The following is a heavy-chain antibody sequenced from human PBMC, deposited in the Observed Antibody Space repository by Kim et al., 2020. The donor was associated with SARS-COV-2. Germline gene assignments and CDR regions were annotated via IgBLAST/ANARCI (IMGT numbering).Heavy chain of an antibody. CDR2: T. CDR3: ARGYGDYGY. J-gene: IGHJ4*02. Sequence: TNYAESVEGRFTISRDTAKNSLYLERNSLRADDTAVYYCARGYGDYGYWGQGTLVTVSS. D-gene: IGHD4-17*01. V-gene: IGHV3-11*05.